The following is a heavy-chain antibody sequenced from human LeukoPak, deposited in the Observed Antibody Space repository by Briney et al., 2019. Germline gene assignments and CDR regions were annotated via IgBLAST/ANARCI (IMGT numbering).Heavy chain of an antibody. J-gene: IGHJ4*02. Sequence: PSETLALTCTVSGGSIISYFWSWIRQPPGKGPEWIGYIFDSGTTNYNPSTNYNPSLKSRVTVSLDTSKNHFSLKLSSVTAADTAVYFCARGGVTTIAQYDYWGQGILVTVSS. CDR3: ARGGVTTIAQYDY. V-gene: IGHV4-59*01. CDR1: GGSIISYF. CDR2: IFDSGTTNYNPST. D-gene: IGHD5-12*01.